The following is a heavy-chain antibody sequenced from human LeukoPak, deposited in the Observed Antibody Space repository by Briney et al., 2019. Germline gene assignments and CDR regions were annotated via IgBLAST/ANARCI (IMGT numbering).Heavy chain of an antibody. CDR2: IYYSGST. CDR1: GGSISSSSYY. Sequence: SETLSLTCTVSGGSISSSSYYWGWIRQPPGKGLEWIGSIYYSGSTYYNPSLKSRVTISVDTSKNQFSLKLSSVTAADTAVYYCARVRPDYDFWSGYHSNWFDPWGQGTLVTVSS. CDR3: ARVRPDYDFWSGYHSNWFDP. D-gene: IGHD3-3*01. V-gene: IGHV4-39*07. J-gene: IGHJ5*02.